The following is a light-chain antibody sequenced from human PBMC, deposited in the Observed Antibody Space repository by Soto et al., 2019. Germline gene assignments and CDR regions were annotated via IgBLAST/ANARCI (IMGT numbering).Light chain of an antibody. CDR3: YSYAVRNIWV. Sequence: QSALAQPPSASGSPGQSVTISCTGSGSDIGAYNFVSWYQQHPGKAPKLMIFGVTERPSGVPDRFSGSKSGNTASLTVSGLHADDEAVYYCYSYAVRNIWVFGGGTQLTVL. CDR2: GVT. J-gene: IGLJ3*02. CDR1: GSDIGAYNF. V-gene: IGLV2-8*01.